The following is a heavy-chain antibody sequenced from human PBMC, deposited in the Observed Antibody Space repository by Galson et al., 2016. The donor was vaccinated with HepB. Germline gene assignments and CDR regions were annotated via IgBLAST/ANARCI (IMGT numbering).Heavy chain of an antibody. Sequence: SLRLSCAASDFTFSGRWMHWVRQVPGKGLEWVAIIWYDGSKKYYADSVKGRFTISRDNYKNTLYLQMNTLRAEDTAVYYCARADIGTSGTFPKFDPWGQGTLVTVSS. CDR2: IWYDGSKK. CDR3: ARADIGTSGTFPKFDP. J-gene: IGHJ5*02. CDR1: DFTFSGRW. D-gene: IGHD6-13*01. V-gene: IGHV3-33*08.